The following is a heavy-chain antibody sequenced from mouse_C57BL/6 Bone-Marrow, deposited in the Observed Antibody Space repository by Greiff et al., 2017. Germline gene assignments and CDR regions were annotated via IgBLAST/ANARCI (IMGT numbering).Heavy chain of an antibody. CDR1: GFALTSYG. Sequence: QVQLKQSGPGLVQPSQSLSITCTVSGFALTSYGVHWVRQSPGKGLEWLGVIWSGGSTDYNAAVISRLSISKDNPKSQVFFKMNSLQADDTAIYYCARRMVTTGWYYYAMDYWGQGTSVTVSS. CDR3: ARRMVTTGWYYYAMDY. J-gene: IGHJ4*01. V-gene: IGHV2-2*01. CDR2: IWSGGST. D-gene: IGHD2-2*01.